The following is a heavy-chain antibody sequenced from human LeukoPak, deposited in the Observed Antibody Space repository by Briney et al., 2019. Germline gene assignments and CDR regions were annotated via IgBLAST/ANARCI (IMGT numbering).Heavy chain of an antibody. CDR3: AALSYDYIWGSQVPPGDDAFDI. CDR2: IRSKANSYAT. Sequence: GGSLRLSCAASGFTFSGSAMHWVRQASGKGLEWVGRIRSKANSYATAYAASVKGRFTISRDDSKNTVYLQMNSLRAEDTALYYCAALSYDYIWGSQVPPGDDAFDIWGHGTMVTVSS. V-gene: IGHV3-73*01. D-gene: IGHD3-16*01. J-gene: IGHJ3*02. CDR1: GFTFSGSA.